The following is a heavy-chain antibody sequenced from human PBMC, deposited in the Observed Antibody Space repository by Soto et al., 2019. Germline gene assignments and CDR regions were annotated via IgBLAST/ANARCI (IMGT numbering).Heavy chain of an antibody. D-gene: IGHD6-13*01. J-gene: IGHJ5*02. V-gene: IGHV4-39*01. CDR2: IYYSGST. CDR1: GGSISSSSYY. CDR3: ARNGASIAAAQGWFDP. Sequence: SSETLSLTCTVSGGSISSSSYYWGWIRQPPGKGLEWIGSIYYSGSTYYNPSLKSRVTISVDTSKNQFSLKLSSVTAADTAVYYCARNGASIAAAQGWFDPWGQGTLVTV.